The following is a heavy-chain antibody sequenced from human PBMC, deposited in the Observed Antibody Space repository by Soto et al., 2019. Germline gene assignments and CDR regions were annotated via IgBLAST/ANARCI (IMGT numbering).Heavy chain of an antibody. CDR3: AKDRTVTTFFYYYYGMDV. CDR2: ISYDGSNK. CDR1: GFTFSSYG. V-gene: IGHV3-30*18. D-gene: IGHD4-17*01. J-gene: IGHJ6*02. Sequence: GGSLRLSCAASGFTFSSYGMHWVRQAPGKGMEWVAVISYDGSNKYYADSVKGRFTISRDNSKNTLYLQMNSLRAEDTAVYYCAKDRTVTTFFYYYYGMDVWGQGTTVTVSS.